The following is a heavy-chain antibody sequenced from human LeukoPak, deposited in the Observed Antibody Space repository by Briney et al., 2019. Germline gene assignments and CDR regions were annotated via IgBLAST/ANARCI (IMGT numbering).Heavy chain of an antibody. D-gene: IGHD5-18*01. CDR2: IYYSGST. V-gene: IGHV4-39*01. CDR1: GGSISSSGYY. Sequence: SETLSLTCTVSGGSISSSGYYWGWIRQPPGKGLEWIGTIYYSGSTSYNPSLKSRVTTSVDTSKNQFSLKLSSVTAADTAVYYCAGHFNGYSYGPIDYWGQGTLVTVSS. J-gene: IGHJ4*02. CDR3: AGHFNGYSYGPIDY.